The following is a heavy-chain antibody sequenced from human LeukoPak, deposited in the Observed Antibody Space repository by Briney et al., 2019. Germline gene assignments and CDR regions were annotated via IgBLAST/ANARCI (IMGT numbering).Heavy chain of an antibody. V-gene: IGHV4-61*02. J-gene: IGHJ4*02. CDR3: ARGLSYGKPRFDY. CDR2: IYTSGST. Sequence: PSQTLSLTCTVSGGSISSGSYYWRWIRQPAGKGLEWIGRIYTSGSTNYNPSLKSRVTISVDTSKNQFSLKLSSVTAADTAVYYCARGLSYGKPRFDYWGQGSLVTVSS. D-gene: IGHD1-26*01. CDR1: GGSISSGSYY.